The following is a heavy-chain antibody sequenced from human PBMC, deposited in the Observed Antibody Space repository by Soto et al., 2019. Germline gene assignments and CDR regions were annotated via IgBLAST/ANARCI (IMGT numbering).Heavy chain of an antibody. CDR3: ARGPAHSSWYVH. Sequence: GASVKVSCKASGGTFSSYAISSVRQAPGQGLEWMGGIIPIFGTENYAQNFQGRVTITADKSTSTAYMELSSLRSEDTAVYYCARGPAHSSWYVHWGQGTLVTVSS. CDR2: IIPIFGTE. CDR1: GGTFSSYA. V-gene: IGHV1-69*06. J-gene: IGHJ5*02. D-gene: IGHD6-13*01.